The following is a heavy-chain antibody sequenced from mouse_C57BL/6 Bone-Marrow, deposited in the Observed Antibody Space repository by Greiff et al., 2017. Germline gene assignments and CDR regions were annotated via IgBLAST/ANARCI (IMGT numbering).Heavy chain of an antibody. V-gene: IGHV1-55*01. CDR1: GYTFTSYW. CDR2: IYPGSGST. CDR3: AVYYGDLAWFAY. D-gene: IGHD2-13*01. J-gene: IGHJ3*01. Sequence: QVQLQQPGAELVKPGASVKMSCKASGYTFTSYWITWVKQRPGQGLEWIGDIYPGSGSTNYNEKFKSKATLTVDTSSSTAYMQLSSLTSEDSAVYYCAVYYGDLAWFAYCDQGTLVTVSA.